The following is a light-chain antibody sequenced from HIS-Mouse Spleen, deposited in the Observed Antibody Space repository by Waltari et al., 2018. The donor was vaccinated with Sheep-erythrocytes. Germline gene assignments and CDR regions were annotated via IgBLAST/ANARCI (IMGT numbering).Light chain of an antibody. CDR2: EGC. CDR1: SSDVGSYNL. Sequence: QSALTQPASVSGSPGQSITISCTGTSSDVGSYNLVSWYQQHPGKAPKLMIYEGCKRPSGFSNRLSGSKSGNTASLTISGLQAEDEADYYCCSYAGSSTPWVFGGGTKLTVL. CDR3: CSYAGSSTPWV. V-gene: IGLV2-23*01. J-gene: IGLJ3*02.